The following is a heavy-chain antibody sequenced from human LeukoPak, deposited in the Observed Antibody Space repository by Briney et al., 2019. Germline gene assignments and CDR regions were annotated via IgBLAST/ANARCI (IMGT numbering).Heavy chain of an antibody. Sequence: ASVKVSCKASGGTFSSYAISWVRQAPGQGLEWMGGIIPIFGTANYAQKFQGRVTIAADESTSTAYMELSSLRSEDTAVYYCVFAVVTARSQLDYWGQGTLVTVSS. J-gene: IGHJ4*02. CDR3: VFAVVTARSQLDY. V-gene: IGHV1-69*13. D-gene: IGHD2-21*02. CDR1: GGTFSSYA. CDR2: IIPIFGTA.